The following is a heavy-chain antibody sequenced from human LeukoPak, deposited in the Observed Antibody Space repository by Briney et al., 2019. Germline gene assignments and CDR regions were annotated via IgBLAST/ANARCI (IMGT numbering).Heavy chain of an antibody. CDR1: GGSISSYY. V-gene: IGHV4-59*01. CDR2: IYYSGST. Sequence: SETLSLTCTVSGGSISSYYWSWIRQPPGKGLEWIGYIYYSGSTNYNPSLKSRVTMSVDTSKNQFSLKLSSVTAADTAVYYCARGGLRAFDIWGQGTVVTVSS. J-gene: IGHJ3*02. D-gene: IGHD1-26*01. CDR3: ARGGLRAFDI.